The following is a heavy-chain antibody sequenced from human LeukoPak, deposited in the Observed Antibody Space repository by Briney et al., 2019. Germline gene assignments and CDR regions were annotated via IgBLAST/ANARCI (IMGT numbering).Heavy chain of an antibody. CDR1: GFTFSSYW. CDR2: FNSDVSTT. D-gene: IGHD1-26*01. V-gene: IGHV3-74*01. CDR3: ARGRSGSYGGTFDI. J-gene: IGHJ3*02. Sequence: PGGSLRLSCAASGFTFSSYWMHWVRQAPGKGLVWVLRFNSDVSTTDYADSVKGRFTISRDNAKNTVYLQMNSLRAEDTAMYYCARGRSGSYGGTFDIWGQGTMVTVSS.